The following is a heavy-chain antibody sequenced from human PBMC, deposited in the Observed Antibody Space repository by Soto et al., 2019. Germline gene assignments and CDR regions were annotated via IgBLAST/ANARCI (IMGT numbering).Heavy chain of an antibody. CDR1: GGSISSYY. CDR2: IYYSGST. D-gene: IGHD7-27*01. J-gene: IGHJ4*02. Sequence: QVQLQESGPGLVKPSETLSLTCTVSGGSISSYYWRWIRQPPGKGLEWIGYIYYSGSTNNNPSLKSRVTISVDTSKNQFSLKVSSVTAADTAVYYCARRWGTSFDFWGQGTLVTVSS. V-gene: IGHV4-59*01. CDR3: ARRWGTSFDF.